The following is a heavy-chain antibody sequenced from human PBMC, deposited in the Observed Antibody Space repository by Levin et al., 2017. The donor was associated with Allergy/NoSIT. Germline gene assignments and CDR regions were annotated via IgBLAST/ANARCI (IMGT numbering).Heavy chain of an antibody. CDR3: ARGRPYYYGSGSYYYYYYYYMDV. CDR1: GGSFSGYY. Sequence: PGGSLRLSCAVYGGSFSGYYWSWIRQPPGKGLEWIGEINHSGSTNYNPSLKSRVTISVDTSKNQFSLKLSSVTAADTAVYYCARGRPYYYGSGSYYYYYYYYMDVWGKGTTVTVSS. V-gene: IGHV4-34*01. J-gene: IGHJ6*03. CDR2: INHSGST. D-gene: IGHD3-10*01.